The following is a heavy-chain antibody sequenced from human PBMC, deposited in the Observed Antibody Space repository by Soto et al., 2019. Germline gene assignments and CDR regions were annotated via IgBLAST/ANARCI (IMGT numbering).Heavy chain of an antibody. J-gene: IGHJ5*02. CDR1: DGSISSGGYS. Sequence: PWKTLSLTCASSDGSISSGGYSWSWIRQPPGKGLEWIGYIYHSGSTYYNPSLKSRVTISVDRSKNQFSLKLSSVTAADTAVYYCGRVPDRWGQGTLVTVS. V-gene: IGHV4-30-2*01. CDR2: IYHSGST. D-gene: IGHD2-2*01. CDR3: GRVPDR.